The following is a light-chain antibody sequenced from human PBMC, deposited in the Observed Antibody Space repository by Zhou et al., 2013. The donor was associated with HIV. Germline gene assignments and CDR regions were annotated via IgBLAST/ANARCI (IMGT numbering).Light chain of an antibody. CDR1: QTISNY. J-gene: IGKJ5*01. CDR2: GAS. V-gene: IGKV1-39*01. CDR3: QQSYITPPTT. Sequence: DVQMTQSPSSLSASVGDSVTITCRASQTISNYLNWYQQKPGRAPSLLIYGASRLQSGVSSRFSGSGSGTEFTLTISSLQPEDFATYYCQQSYITPPTTFGQGTRLDIK.